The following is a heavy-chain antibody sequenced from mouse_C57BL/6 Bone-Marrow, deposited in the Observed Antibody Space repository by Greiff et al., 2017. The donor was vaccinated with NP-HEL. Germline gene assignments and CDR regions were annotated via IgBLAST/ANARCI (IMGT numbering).Heavy chain of an antibody. CDR3: AKRGSSGYDWFAD. J-gene: IGHJ3*01. D-gene: IGHD3-2*02. CDR2: IHPNSGST. V-gene: IGHV1-64*01. CDR1: GYTFTSYW. Sequence: VQLQQPGAELVKPGASVKLSCKASGYTFTSYWMHWVKQRPEQGLEWIGMIHPNSGSTNYNETFKSKATLTVDKSSSTAYMQLSSLTSEDSAVYYCAKRGSSGYDWFADWGKGTLVTVSA.